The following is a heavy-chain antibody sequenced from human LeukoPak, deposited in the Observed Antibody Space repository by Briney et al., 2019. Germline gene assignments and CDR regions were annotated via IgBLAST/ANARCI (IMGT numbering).Heavy chain of an antibody. CDR2: IRYDERNK. J-gene: IGHJ4*02. D-gene: IGHD3-10*01. V-gene: IGHV3-30*02. Sequence: GGSLRLSCEASGFTFSSYAMHWVRQAPGKGLEWVAFIRYDERNKDYADSVKGRFTISRDNSKNTLYLQMNSLRAEDTAVYYCVKPSRTGSNDYWGQGTLVTVSS. CDR3: VKPSRTGSNDY. CDR1: GFTFSSYA.